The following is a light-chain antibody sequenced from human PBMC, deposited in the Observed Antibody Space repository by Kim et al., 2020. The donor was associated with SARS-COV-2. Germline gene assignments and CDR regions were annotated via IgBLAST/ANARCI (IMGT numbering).Light chain of an antibody. V-gene: IGKV3-11*01. CDR3: QQRSNWPQIT. Sequence: QEERATRASRASQSVSSDVAWYQQKPGQAPRLLIYDAASRATGIPARFSGSGSGTDFTITISSREPEDFAVYYCQQRSNWPQITYGQGTRLEIK. CDR2: DAA. CDR1: QSVSSD. J-gene: IGKJ5*01.